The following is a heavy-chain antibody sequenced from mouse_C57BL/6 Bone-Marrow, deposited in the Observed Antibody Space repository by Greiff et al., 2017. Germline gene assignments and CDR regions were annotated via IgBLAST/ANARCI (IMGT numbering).Heavy chain of an antibody. CDR3: EKWGTTVVAHCVY. CDR2: ISDGGSYT. J-gene: IGHJ2*01. Sequence: EVHLVESGGGLVKPGGSLKLSCAASGFTFSSYAMSWVRQTPEKRLEWVATISDGGSYTYYPDNVKGRFTISRDNAKNNLYLQMSHLKSEDTAMYYCEKWGTTVVAHCVYGGQGTALTVSA. CDR1: GFTFSSYA. D-gene: IGHD1-1*01. V-gene: IGHV5-4*01.